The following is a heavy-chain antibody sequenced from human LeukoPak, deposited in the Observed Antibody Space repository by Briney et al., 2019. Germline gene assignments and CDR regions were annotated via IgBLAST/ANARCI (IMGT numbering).Heavy chain of an antibody. V-gene: IGHV4-61*02. CDR1: GDSMTSGYYF. Sequence: SETLSLTCTVSGDSMTSGYYFWNWIRQPAGQTLEWIGRIYRSGTTNYNPSLKSRVTISVDTSNNQVSLRLTSVTAADTAVYYRAGDGAGRGIPFHRMDVLGPGTTVIVSS. D-gene: IGHD3-10*01. J-gene: IGHJ6*02. CDR3: AGDGAGRGIPFHRMDV. CDR2: IYRSGTT.